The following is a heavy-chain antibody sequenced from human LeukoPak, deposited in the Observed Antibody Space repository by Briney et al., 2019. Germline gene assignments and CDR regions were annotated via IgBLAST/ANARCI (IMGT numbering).Heavy chain of an antibody. D-gene: IGHD6-13*01. V-gene: IGHV1-8*01. Sequence: ASVKVSCKASGYTFTNYDINWVRQATGQGLEWMGWMTPYSGDTGYAQKFQGRVTMTRDTSISTAYMEVKSLTSEDTAIYLCARGPAAVGRAFDIWGPGTIVSVSS. CDR2: MTPYSGDT. CDR1: GYTFTNYD. CDR3: ARGPAAVGRAFDI. J-gene: IGHJ3*02.